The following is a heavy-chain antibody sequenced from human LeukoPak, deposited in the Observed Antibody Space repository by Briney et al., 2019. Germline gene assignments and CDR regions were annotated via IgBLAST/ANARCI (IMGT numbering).Heavy chain of an antibody. J-gene: IGHJ6*02. Sequence: GGSLRLSCSAPGFIFTSYPMHWVRQAPGKGLEYVAVVNNNGGTTYYADSVKGRFTISRDNSKNTLYLQMSSLRPEDTAVYYCVRGWRNMDVWGQGTTVTVSS. CDR2: VNNNGGTT. D-gene: IGHD5-24*01. V-gene: IGHV3-64D*06. CDR1: GFIFTSYP. CDR3: VRGWRNMDV.